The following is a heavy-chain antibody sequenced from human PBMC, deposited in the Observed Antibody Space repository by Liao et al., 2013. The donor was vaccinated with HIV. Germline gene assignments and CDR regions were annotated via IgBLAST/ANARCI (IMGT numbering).Heavy chain of an antibody. CDR3: ASPHNYDVWSGPRVYFDY. V-gene: IGHV4-39*07. D-gene: IGHD3-3*01. CDR2: LYYSGST. J-gene: IGHJ4*02. Sequence: QLQLQESGPGLVKPSETLSLTCTVSGGSISSSNYYWAWIRQPPGKGLEWIGSLYYSGSTYYNPSLRSRVTISVDTSKNQFSLKLSSVTAADTAVYYCASPHNYDVWSGPRVYFDYWGQGTLVTVSS. CDR1: GGSISSSNYY.